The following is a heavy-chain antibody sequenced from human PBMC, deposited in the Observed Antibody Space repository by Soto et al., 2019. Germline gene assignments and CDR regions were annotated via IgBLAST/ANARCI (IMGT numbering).Heavy chain of an antibody. CDR3: ARERYSGYSYFDY. CDR2: INPNSGGT. V-gene: IGHV1-2*04. Sequence: GASVKVSCKASGYTFTGYYMHWVRQSPGQGLEWMGWINPNSGGTNYAQKFQGWVTMTRDTSISTAYMELSRLRSDDTAVYYCARERYSGYSYFDYWGQGTLVTV. D-gene: IGHD5-12*01. J-gene: IGHJ4*02. CDR1: GYTFTGYY.